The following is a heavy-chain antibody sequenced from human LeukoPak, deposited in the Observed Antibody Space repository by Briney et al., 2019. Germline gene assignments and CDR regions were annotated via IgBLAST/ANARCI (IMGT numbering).Heavy chain of an antibody. CDR3: AKANYYDSSGYYPFDY. D-gene: IGHD3-22*01. Sequence: PGGSLRLSCAASGFTFSSYAMSGVRQAPGKGLEWVSAISGSGGSTYYADSVKGRFTISRDNSKNTLYLQMNSLRAEDTAVYYCAKANYYDSSGYYPFDYWGQGTLVTVSS. CDR1: GFTFSSYA. V-gene: IGHV3-23*01. J-gene: IGHJ4*02. CDR2: ISGSGGST.